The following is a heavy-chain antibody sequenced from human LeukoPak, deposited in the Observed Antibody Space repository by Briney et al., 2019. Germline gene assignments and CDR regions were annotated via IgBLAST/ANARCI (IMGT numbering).Heavy chain of an antibody. D-gene: IGHD1-26*01. V-gene: IGHV3-30*02. Sequence: GGSLRLSCAASGFTFLSYGMHWVRQAPGKGLEWVAFIRYDGSNKYYADSVKGRFTISRDNAKNSLYLQMNSLRAEDTAVYYCARGEVRYDYWGQGTLVTVSS. J-gene: IGHJ4*02. CDR2: IRYDGSNK. CDR3: ARGEVRYDY. CDR1: GFTFLSYG.